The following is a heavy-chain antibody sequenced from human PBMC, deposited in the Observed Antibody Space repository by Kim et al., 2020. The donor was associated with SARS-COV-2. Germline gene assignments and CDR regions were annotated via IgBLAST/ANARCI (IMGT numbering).Heavy chain of an antibody. J-gene: IGHJ4*02. CDR1: GFSLTTRGMC. Sequence: SGPTLVNPTQTLTLTCTFSGFSLTTRGMCVSWIRQPPGKALEWLARSDWDDDRFYSTSMKTRPTISSDTSKNQVALSMTDMDPVDTGTYYCARVRCGCSSGSCPAAYFDYWGQGALVTVSS. CDR3: ARVRCGCSSGSCPAAYFDY. CDR2: SDWDDDR. D-gene: IGHD2-15*01. V-gene: IGHV2-70*17.